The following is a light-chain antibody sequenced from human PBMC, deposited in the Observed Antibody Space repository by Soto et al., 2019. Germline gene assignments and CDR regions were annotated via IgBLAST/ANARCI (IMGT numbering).Light chain of an antibody. V-gene: IGKV1-5*03. CDR3: QQDHSYPLT. Sequence: DIQMTQSPSTLSASVGERVTITCRASQSISAWLAWYQQKPGKAPKLLIYKASNVESGVPPRFSGSGSGTDSTLTISRLQPDDFAPYYCQQDHSYPLTFGQGTRLEIK. CDR2: KAS. CDR1: QSISAW. J-gene: IGKJ5*01.